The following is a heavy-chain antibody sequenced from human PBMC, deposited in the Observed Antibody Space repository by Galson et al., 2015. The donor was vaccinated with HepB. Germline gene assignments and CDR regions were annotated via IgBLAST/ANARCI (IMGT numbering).Heavy chain of an antibody. CDR1: GYTFTSYA. J-gene: IGHJ5*02. Sequence: SVKVSCKASGYTFTSYAMHWVRQAPGQRLEWMGWINAGNGNTKYSQKFQGRVTITRDTSASTAYMELSSLRSEDTAVYYCARDCTNGVCYGWFDPWGQGTLVTVSS. D-gene: IGHD2-8*01. V-gene: IGHV1-3*01. CDR3: ARDCTNGVCYGWFDP. CDR2: INAGNGNT.